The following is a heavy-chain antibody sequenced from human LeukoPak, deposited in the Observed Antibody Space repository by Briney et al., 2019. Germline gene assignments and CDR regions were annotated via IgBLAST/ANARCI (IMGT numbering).Heavy chain of an antibody. V-gene: IGHV3-48*01. CDR3: ARAAQPGFDP. D-gene: IGHD1-14*01. Sequence: PGGSLRLSCAVSGFTFSIYWMHWVRQAPGKGLEWVSYISSDSGTIYYADSVKGRFTISRDNAKNSLYLQMNSLRAEDTAVYYCARAAQPGFDPWGQGTLVTVSS. CDR1: GFTFSIYW. CDR2: ISSDSGTI. J-gene: IGHJ5*02.